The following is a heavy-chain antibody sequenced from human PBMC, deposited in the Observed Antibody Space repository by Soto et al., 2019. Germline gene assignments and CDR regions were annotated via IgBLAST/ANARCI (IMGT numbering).Heavy chain of an antibody. D-gene: IGHD6-13*01. J-gene: IGHJ5*02. CDR1: GFTFSSYW. Sequence: PGGSLRLSCAASGFTFSSYWMHWVRQAPGKGLVWVSRIDTDGSSTSYADSVKGRFTISRDNAKNTLYLQMNSLRAEDTAVYYCVRGGGRDSSSFAWGQGTLVTVSS. CDR2: IDTDGSST. V-gene: IGHV3-74*01. CDR3: VRGGGRDSSSFA.